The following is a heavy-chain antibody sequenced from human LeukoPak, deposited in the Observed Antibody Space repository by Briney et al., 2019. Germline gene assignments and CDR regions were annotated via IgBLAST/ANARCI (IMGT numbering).Heavy chain of an antibody. CDR1: GGSFSGYY. V-gene: IGHV4-34*01. J-gene: IGHJ6*02. CDR3: ARGPQLGYCSGGSCYAAYYYYYGMDV. Sequence: PTETLSLTCAVYGGSFSGYYWSWIRQPPGKGLEWIGEINHSGSTNYNPSLKSRVTISVDTSKNQFSLKLSSVTAADTAVYYCARGPQLGYCSGGSCYAAYYYYYGMDVWGQGTTVTVSS. CDR2: INHSGST. D-gene: IGHD2-15*01.